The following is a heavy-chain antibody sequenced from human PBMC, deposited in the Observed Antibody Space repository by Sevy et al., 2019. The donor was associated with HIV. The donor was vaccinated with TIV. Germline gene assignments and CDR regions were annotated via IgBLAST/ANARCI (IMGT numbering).Heavy chain of an antibody. CDR2: IYYIGST. CDR1: GGSISSGGYY. Sequence: SETLSLTCTVSGGSISSGGYYWSWIRQHPGKGLEWIGYIYYIGSTYYNPSLKSRVTISVDTSKNQFSLKLSSVTAADTAVYYCARVGVRDYYYGMDVWGQGTTVTVSS. V-gene: IGHV4-31*03. J-gene: IGHJ6*02. D-gene: IGHD3-16*01. CDR3: ARVGVRDYYYGMDV.